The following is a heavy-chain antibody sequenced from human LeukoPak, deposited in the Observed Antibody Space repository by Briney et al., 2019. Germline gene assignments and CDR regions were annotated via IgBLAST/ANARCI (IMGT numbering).Heavy chain of an antibody. J-gene: IGHJ3*02. Sequence: PGGSLRLSCAASAFTFSRYWMSWVRQAPGKGLEYVADIEGDGSAKNYVDSVKGRFTISRDNAENSLYLQMDSLRVEDTAIYYCAREPGWGAYDIWGQGAMVTVSS. V-gene: IGHV3-7*01. CDR1: AFTFSRYW. CDR2: IEGDGSAK. CDR3: AREPGWGAYDI. D-gene: IGHD7-27*01.